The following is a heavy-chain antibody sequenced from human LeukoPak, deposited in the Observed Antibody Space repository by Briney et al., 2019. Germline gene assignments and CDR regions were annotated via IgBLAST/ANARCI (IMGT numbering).Heavy chain of an antibody. CDR2: IRYDGTIK. J-gene: IGHJ4*02. V-gene: IGHV3-30*02. Sequence: GGSLRLSCAASGFTLSNSGMHWVRQAPGMGLQWVAFIRYDGTIKSYAGSVKGRFTISRDNAKNSLYLQMNSLRAEDTAVYYCSTAKFDNWGQGTLVTVSS. CDR1: GFTLSNSG. CDR3: STAKFDN.